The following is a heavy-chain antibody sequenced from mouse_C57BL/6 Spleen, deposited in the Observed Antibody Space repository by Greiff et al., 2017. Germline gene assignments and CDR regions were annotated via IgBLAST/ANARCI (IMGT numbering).Heavy chain of an antibody. CDR3: AKRDWDGYFDG. V-gene: IGHV1-64*01. J-gene: IGHJ1*03. D-gene: IGHD4-1*01. CDR1: GYTFTSYW. Sequence: VQLQQPGAELVKPGASVKLSCKASGYTFTSYWMHWVKQRPGQGLEWIGMIHPNSGSTNYNEKFKSKATLTVDKSSSTAYMQLSSLTSEDSAVYYCAKRDWDGYFDGWGTGTTVTVSS. CDR2: IHPNSGST.